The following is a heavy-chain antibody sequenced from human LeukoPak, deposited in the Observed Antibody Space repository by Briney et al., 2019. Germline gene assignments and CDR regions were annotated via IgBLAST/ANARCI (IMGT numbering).Heavy chain of an antibody. CDR3: VSGSLQSGYNFDY. D-gene: IGHD3-3*01. CDR2: IKYDGSAT. Sequence: QPGGSLRLSCAASGFTFSNYWMHWIRQVPGKGLVWVSHIKYDGSATNYADSVKGRFTISRDNAKNTLYLQMNSLRAEDTAVYYCVSGSLQSGYNFDYWGQGALVTVSS. V-gene: IGHV3-74*01. J-gene: IGHJ4*02. CDR1: GFTFSNYW.